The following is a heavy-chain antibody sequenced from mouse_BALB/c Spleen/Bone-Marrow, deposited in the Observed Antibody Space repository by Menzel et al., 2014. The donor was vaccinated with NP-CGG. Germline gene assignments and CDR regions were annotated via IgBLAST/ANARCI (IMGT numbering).Heavy chain of an antibody. V-gene: IGHV2-9-2*01. J-gene: IGHJ3*01. CDR3: VRGGYYSWFAY. D-gene: IGHD2-3*01. Sequence: VKLVESGPGLVAPSQSLSITCTVSGFSLTSYDISWIRQPPGKGLEWLGVIWTGGGTNYNSAFMSRLSISKDNSKSQVFLKMNSLQTDDTAIYYSVRGGYYSWFAYWGQGTLVTVSA. CDR1: GFSLTSYD. CDR2: IWTGGGT.